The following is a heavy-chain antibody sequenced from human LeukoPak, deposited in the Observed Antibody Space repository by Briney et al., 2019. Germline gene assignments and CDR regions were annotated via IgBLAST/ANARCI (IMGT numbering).Heavy chain of an antibody. J-gene: IGHJ6*03. Sequence: PGGSLRLSCEASGFTFSNFAMSWARQAPGEGLEWVANIKQDEGEKYYVDSVKGRFTISRDNAKNSLYLQMNSLRAEDTAVYYCAREASLNYMDVWGKGTTVTVSS. CDR3: AREASLNYMDV. CDR1: GFTFSNFA. V-gene: IGHV3-7*01. CDR2: IKQDEGEK.